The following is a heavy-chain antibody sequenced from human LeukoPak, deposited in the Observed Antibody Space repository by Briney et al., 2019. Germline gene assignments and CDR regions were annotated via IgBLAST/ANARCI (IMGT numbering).Heavy chain of an antibody. J-gene: IGHJ3*02. V-gene: IGHV3-13*01. CDR3: ARVDFSSTWVPSDI. D-gene: IGHD2-2*01. CDR2: IGTAGDT. CDR1: GFTFSNYD. Sequence: GGSLRLSCAASGFTFSNYDMPWVRQVTGKGLEWVSAIGTAGDTSYLGSVKGRFTISRENAKNSLYLQMNSLRVGDTAVYYCARVDFSSTWVPSDIWGQGTWVTVSS.